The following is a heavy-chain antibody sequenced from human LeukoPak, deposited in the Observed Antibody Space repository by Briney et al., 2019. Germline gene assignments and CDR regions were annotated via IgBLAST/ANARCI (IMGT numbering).Heavy chain of an antibody. CDR1: GGPVSRYY. CDR3: ARGDLNPLDAFAI. V-gene: IGHV4-59*08. D-gene: IGHD3-16*01. J-gene: IGHJ3*02. Sequence: PSETLSLTCTVSGGPVSRYYWSWIRQPPGKALEYIGYIYDSGITNYNPSLKSRVSMSIDTSMRQFSLKLRSVTATDTAVYYCARGDLNPLDAFAIWGQGKMVTVSP. CDR2: IYDSGIT.